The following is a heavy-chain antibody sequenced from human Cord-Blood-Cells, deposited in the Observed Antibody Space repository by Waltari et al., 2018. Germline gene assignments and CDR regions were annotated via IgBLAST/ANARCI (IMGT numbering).Heavy chain of an antibody. D-gene: IGHD5-18*01. V-gene: IGHV1-8*01. CDR3: ARHATGGYSYGWN. CDR2: MNPNSGNT. Sequence: VQLVQSGAEAKKPGASVKVSCQASGYTLTRDEIHWVRQATGQGLEWMGWMNPNSGNTGYAQKFQGRVTMTRNTSISTAYMELSSLRSEDTAVYYCARHATGGYSYGWNWGQGTLVTVSS. CDR1: GYTLTRDE. J-gene: IGHJ4*02.